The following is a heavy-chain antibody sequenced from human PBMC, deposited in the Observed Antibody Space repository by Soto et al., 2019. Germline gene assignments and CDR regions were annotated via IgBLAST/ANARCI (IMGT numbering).Heavy chain of an antibody. CDR2: IYSDGST. V-gene: IGHV3-53*01. CDR1: GFTVSSKY. J-gene: IGHJ4*02. Sequence: GSLRRSGAASGFTVSSKYMSWVRQAPGKGLEWGSVIYSDGSTYYADSVKGRFTISRDNSKNTLYLQMNSLRAEDTAVYYCATERGPTYYFDYWGQGTLVTVSS. CDR3: ATERGPTYYFDY. D-gene: IGHD2-21*01.